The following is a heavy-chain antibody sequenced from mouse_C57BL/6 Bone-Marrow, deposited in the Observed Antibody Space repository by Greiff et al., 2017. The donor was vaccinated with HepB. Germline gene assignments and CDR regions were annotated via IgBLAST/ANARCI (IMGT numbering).Heavy chain of an antibody. V-gene: IGHV1-52*01. J-gene: IGHJ2*01. CDR3: ARLYYGSKYYFDY. CDR2: IDPSDSET. D-gene: IGHD1-1*01. Sequence: QVQLQQPGAELVRPGSSVKLSCKASGYTFTSYWMHWVKQRPIQGLEWIGNIDPSDSETHYNQKFKDKATLTVDKSSGTASMQLSSLTSEDSSVYYCARLYYGSKYYFDYWGQGTTLTVSS. CDR1: GYTFTSYW.